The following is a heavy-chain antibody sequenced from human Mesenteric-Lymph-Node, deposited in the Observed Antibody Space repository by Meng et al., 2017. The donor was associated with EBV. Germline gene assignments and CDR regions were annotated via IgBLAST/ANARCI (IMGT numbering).Heavy chain of an antibody. CDR1: GGTFSSYT. CDR2: IIPILGIA. J-gene: IGHJ4*02. CDR3: ARWPEGELLPYDY. Sequence: VQLVQSGAEVKRPGSSVKVSCKASGGTFSSYTISWVRQAPGQGLEWMGRIIPILGIANYAQKFQGRVTITADKSTSTAYMELSSLRSEDTAVYYCARWPEGELLPYDYWGQGTLVTVSS. V-gene: IGHV1-69*02. D-gene: IGHD1-26*01.